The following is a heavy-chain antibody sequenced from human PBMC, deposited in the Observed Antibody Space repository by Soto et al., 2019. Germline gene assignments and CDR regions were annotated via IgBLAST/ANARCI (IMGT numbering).Heavy chain of an antibody. CDR1: GGSISSGDYY. D-gene: IGHD3-10*01. CDR2: IYYSGST. V-gene: IGHV4-30-4*01. CDR3: AREPVTMVRGVIIYYYAMDV. J-gene: IGHJ6*02. Sequence: LPLTCTVSGGSISSGDYYWSWIRQPPGKGLEWIGYIYYSGSTYYNPSLKSRVTISVDTSKNQFSLKLSSVTAADTAVYYCAREPVTMVRGVIIYYYAMDVWGQGTTVTVSS.